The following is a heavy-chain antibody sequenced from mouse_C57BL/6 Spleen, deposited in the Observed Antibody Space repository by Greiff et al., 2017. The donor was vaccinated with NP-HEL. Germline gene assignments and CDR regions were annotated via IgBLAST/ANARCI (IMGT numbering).Heavy chain of an antibody. Sequence: VQLQQSGAELARPGASVKMSCKASGYTFTSYTMHWVKQRPGQGLEWIGYINPSSGYTKYNQKFKDKATLTADKSSSTAYMQLSSLTSEDSAVYYCARSSLLPHYYAMDYWGQGTSVTVSS. CDR1: GYTFTSYT. CDR2: INPSSGYT. CDR3: ARSSLLPHYYAMDY. D-gene: IGHD2-10*01. V-gene: IGHV1-4*01. J-gene: IGHJ4*01.